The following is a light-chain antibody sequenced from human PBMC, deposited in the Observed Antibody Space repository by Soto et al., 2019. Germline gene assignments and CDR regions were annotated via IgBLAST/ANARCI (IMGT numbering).Light chain of an antibody. CDR3: ASWDDSRNGYV. Sequence: QAVVTQPPSASGTPGQRVTISCSGSSSNIGSNTVNWYQQLPGTAPKLLIYSDNQRPSGVPDRFSGSKSGTLASLAISGLQSEDDADYFCASWDDSRNGYVFGTGTKLTVL. J-gene: IGLJ1*01. CDR1: SSNIGSNT. CDR2: SDN. V-gene: IGLV1-44*01.